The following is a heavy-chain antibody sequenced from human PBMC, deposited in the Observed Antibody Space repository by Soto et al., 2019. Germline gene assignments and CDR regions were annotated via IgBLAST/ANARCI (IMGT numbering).Heavy chain of an antibody. D-gene: IGHD6-6*01. Sequence: AETLSLTCTVSGSSISSYYWSWIRQPPGKGQEWIGYIYYDGSTYYTPTLQSRVTISLDTSTNPSSLKLSSVTAEDTAVYYRARSHIVPRHLKYPFDDWGQGTLVTVSS. CDR3: ARSHIVPRHLKYPFDD. CDR1: GSSISSYY. V-gene: IGHV4-59*04. J-gene: IGHJ4*02. CDR2: IYYDGST.